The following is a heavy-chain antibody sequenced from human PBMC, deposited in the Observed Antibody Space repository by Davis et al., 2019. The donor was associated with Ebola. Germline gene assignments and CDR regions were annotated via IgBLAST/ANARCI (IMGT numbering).Heavy chain of an antibody. CDR1: GFTFSSYS. CDR2: ISSSSSYI. CDR3: ARRARFGDLSHDSYYYWYMDV. D-gene: IGHD3-10*01. J-gene: IGHJ6*03. V-gene: IGHV3-21*04. Sequence: GESLKISCAASGFTFSSYSMNWVRQAPGKGLEWVSSISSSSSYIYYADSVKGRFTISRDNAKNSLYLQMNSLRAEDTAVYYCARRARFGDLSHDSYYYWYMDVWGKGTTVTVSS.